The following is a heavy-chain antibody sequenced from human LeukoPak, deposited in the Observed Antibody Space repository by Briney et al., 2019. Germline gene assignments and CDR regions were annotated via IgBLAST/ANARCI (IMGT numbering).Heavy chain of an antibody. CDR1: GFTFSSYA. CDR3: AKDRTPLEIATIKASYSDY. Sequence: GGSLRLSCAASGFTFSSYAMSWVRQAPGKGLEWVSAISGSGGSTYYADSVKGRFTISRDNSKNTLYLQMNSLRAEDTAVYYCAKDRTPLEIATIKASYSDYWGQGTLVTVSS. V-gene: IGHV3-23*01. CDR2: ISGSGGST. J-gene: IGHJ4*02. D-gene: IGHD5-24*01.